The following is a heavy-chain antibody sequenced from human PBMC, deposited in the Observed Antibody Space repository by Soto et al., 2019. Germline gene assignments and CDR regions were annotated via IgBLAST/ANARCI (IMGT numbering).Heavy chain of an antibody. CDR3: AVDADRGCYYPEYFQH. Sequence: QLQLQESGPGLVKPSETLSLTCTVSGGSISSSSYYWGWIRQPPGKGLEWIGSIYYSGSTYYNPSLTSRVTISVDSSKHQCSLRHSSVTAAATAVYYCAVDADRGCYYPEYFQHWGQGTLVTVSS. CDR2: IYYSGST. V-gene: IGHV4-39*01. D-gene: IGHD2-15*01. CDR1: GGSISSSSYY. J-gene: IGHJ1*01.